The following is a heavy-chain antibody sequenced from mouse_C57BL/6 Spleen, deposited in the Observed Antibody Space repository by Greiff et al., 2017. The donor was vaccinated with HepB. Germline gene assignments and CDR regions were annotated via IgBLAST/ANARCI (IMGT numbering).Heavy chain of an antibody. J-gene: IGHJ1*03. CDR2: IYPGDGDT. CDR1: GYAFSSSW. V-gene: IGHV1-82*01. CDR3: ANYYGYFDV. Sequence: QVQLKESGPELLKPGASVKISCKASGYAFSSSWMNWVKQRPGKGLEWIGRIYPGDGDTNYNGKFKGKATLTADKSSSTAYMQLSSLTSEDSAVYFCANYYGYFDVWGTGTTVTVSS.